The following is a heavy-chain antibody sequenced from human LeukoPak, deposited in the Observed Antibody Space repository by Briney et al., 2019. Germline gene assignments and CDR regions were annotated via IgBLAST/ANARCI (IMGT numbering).Heavy chain of an antibody. V-gene: IGHV4-31*03. D-gene: IGHD3-9*01. CDR1: GGSLSSGGYY. Sequence: SQTLSLTCTVSGGSLSSGGYYWCWIGQHPGKGLEWLGYIYYSGSTYYNPSLKSGVTLSVDTSKNQLSLKLSSVTAADTAVYYCARARGTHYDILAGYYSGGAFDIWGQGTMVTVSS. CDR2: IYYSGST. J-gene: IGHJ3*02. CDR3: ARARGTHYDILAGYYSGGAFDI.